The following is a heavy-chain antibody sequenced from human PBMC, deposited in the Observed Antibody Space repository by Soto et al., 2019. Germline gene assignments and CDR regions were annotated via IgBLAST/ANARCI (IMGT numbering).Heavy chain of an antibody. J-gene: IGHJ4*02. D-gene: IGHD1-26*01. CDR3: ARAPPKWELRGGGVDY. Sequence: GGPLRLSCAASGFTFSSYDMHCVRQATGKGLEWVSAIGTAGDTYYPGSVKGRFTISRENAKNSLYLQMNSLRAEDTAVYYCARAPPKWELRGGGVDYWGQGTLVTVSS. V-gene: IGHV3-13*01. CDR2: IGTAGDT. CDR1: GFTFSSYD.